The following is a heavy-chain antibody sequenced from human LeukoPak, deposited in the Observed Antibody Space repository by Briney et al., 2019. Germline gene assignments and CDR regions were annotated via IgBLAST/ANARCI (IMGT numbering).Heavy chain of an antibody. CDR1: GFTFCSYS. D-gene: IGHD6-6*01. Sequence: GGSLRLSCAASGFTFCSYSMNWVRQAPGKGLEWVSYISSSSSTIYYADSVKGRFTISRDNTKNSLYLQMYSLRAEDTAVYYCARDSDPLVDYWGQGTLVTVSS. CDR3: ARDSDPLVDY. J-gene: IGHJ4*02. CDR2: ISSSSSTI. V-gene: IGHV3-48*01.